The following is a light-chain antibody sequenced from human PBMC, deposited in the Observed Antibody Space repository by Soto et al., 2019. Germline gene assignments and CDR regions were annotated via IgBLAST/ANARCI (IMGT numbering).Light chain of an antibody. CDR2: GAS. J-gene: IGKJ1*01. CDR1: QSVSSSY. CDR3: QQYNNWPRT. Sequence: EIVLTQSPGTLSLSPWERATLSCRASQSVSSSYLAWYQQKPGQAPRLLIYGASSRATGIPDRFSGSGYGAEFTLTINSLQSEDFAVYYCQQYNNWPRTFGQGTKVDIK. V-gene: IGKV3-20*01.